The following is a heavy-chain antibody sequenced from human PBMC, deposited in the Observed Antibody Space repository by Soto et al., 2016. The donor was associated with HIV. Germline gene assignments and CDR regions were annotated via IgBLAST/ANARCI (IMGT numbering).Heavy chain of an antibody. CDR1: GGSMSSGSYY. V-gene: IGHV4-31*03. CDR2: IYYSGST. Sequence: QVQLQESGPGLVKPSQTLSLTCTVSGGSMSSGSYYWSWIRQHPGQGLEWIGYIYYSGSTYYNPSLKSRITISVDTSKNQFSLKLRSVTAADTAVYYCARVVGNTYGFYYFDYVGPGNPGHRLL. J-gene: IGHJ4*02. D-gene: IGHD5-18*01. CDR3: ARVVGNTYGFYYFDY.